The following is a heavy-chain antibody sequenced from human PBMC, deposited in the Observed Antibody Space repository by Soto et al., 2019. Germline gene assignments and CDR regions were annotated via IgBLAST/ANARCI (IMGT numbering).Heavy chain of an antibody. D-gene: IGHD3-22*01. CDR2: ISWNSGSI. J-gene: IGHJ4*02. Sequence: PGGSLRLSCAASGFTFDDYAMHWVRQAPGKGLEWVSGISWNSGSIAYADSVRGRFTVSRDNAKNSLYLQMNSLRAEDTAFYYCAKQMRSYYAFDYWGQGTLVTVSS. V-gene: IGHV3-9*01. CDR3: AKQMRSYYAFDY. CDR1: GFTFDDYA.